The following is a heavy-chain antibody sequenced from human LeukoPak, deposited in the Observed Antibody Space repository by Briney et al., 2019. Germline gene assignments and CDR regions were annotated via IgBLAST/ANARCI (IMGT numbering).Heavy chain of an antibody. D-gene: IGHD1-14*01. CDR3: ARARSY. V-gene: IGHV3-30*02. CDR1: GFTFSSYG. J-gene: IGHJ4*02. CDR2: IRYDGSNK. Sequence: GGSLRLSCAAPGFTFSSYGMHWVRQAPGKGLEWVAFIRYDGSNKYYADSVKGQFTISRDNAKNSLYLQMNSLRAEDTAVYYCARARSYWGQGTLVTVSS.